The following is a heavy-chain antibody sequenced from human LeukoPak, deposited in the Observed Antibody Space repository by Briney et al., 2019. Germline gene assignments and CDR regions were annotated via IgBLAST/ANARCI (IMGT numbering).Heavy chain of an antibody. D-gene: IGHD2-15*01. CDR1: GGSISSSSYY. CDR3: ARERSVSLLLYFDYYSLDV. V-gene: IGHV4-39*07. J-gene: IGHJ6*03. CDR2: IYYSGST. Sequence: SETLSLTCTVSGGSISSSSYYWGWIRQPPGKGLEWIGSIYYSGSTYYNPSLKSRVTISVDTSKNQFSLKLSSVTAADTAVYYCARERSVSLLLYFDYYSLDVWGKGTTVTVSS.